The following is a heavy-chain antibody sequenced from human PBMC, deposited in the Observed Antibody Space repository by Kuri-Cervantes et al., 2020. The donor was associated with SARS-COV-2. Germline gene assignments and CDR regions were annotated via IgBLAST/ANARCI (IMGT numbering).Heavy chain of an antibody. CDR2: INPNSGGT. D-gene: IGHD3-3*01. J-gene: IGHJ5*02. CDR1: GYTFTGYY. V-gene: IGHV1-2*06. CDR3: ARDAERADDFWSGYKNWFDP. Sequence: ASVKVSCKASGYTFTGYYMHWVRQAPGQGLEWMGRINPNSGGTNYAQKFQGRVTMTRDTSISTAYMELSRLRSDDTAVYYCARDAERADDFWSGYKNWFDPWGQGTLVTSPQ.